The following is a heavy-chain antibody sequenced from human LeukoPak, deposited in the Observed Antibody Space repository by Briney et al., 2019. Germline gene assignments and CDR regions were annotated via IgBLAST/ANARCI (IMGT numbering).Heavy chain of an antibody. V-gene: IGHV4-59*12. J-gene: IGHJ4*02. CDR2: IYHSGST. CDR3: ARGGVTGIAARRRGYYFDY. CDR1: GGSISSYY. Sequence: SETLSLTCTVSGGSISSYYWSWIRQPPGKGLEWIGYIYHSGSTYYNPSLKSRVTISVDRSKNQFSLKLSSVTAADTAVYYCARGGVTGIAARRRGYYFDYWGQGTLVTVSS. D-gene: IGHD6-6*01.